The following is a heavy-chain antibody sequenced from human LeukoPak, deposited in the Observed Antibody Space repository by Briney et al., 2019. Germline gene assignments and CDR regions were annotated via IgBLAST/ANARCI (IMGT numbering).Heavy chain of an antibody. J-gene: IGHJ4*02. CDR2: ISYDGSNK. CDR3: ARELSSSGYYFDS. CDR1: GFTFSSYA. V-gene: IGHV3-30*04. D-gene: IGHD5-18*01. Sequence: GGSLRLSCAASGFTFSSYAMHWVRQAPGKGLEWVAVISYDGSNKYYADSVKGRFTISRDNSKNTLYLQMNSLRAEDTAVYYCARELSSSGYYFDSWGQGNLVTVSS.